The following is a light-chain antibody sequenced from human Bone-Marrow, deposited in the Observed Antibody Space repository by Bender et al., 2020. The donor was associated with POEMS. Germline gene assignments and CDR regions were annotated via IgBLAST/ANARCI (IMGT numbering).Light chain of an antibody. V-gene: IGLV3-1*01. CDR2: HDT. J-gene: IGLJ2*01. Sequence: SYDLAQPPSVSVSPGQTATISCSGDDLGDKYAFWYQQKPGQSPLLVIFHDTKRPSGIPERFSGSKSGNTASLTISGLQAEDEADYYCTSYTSSDTRVVFGGGTKLTVL. CDR3: TSYTSSDTRVV. CDR1: DLGDKY.